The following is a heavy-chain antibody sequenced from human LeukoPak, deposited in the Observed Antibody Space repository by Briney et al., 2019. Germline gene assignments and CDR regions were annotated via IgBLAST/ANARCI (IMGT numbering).Heavy chain of an antibody. Sequence: SETLSLTRTVSGGSISSYYWSWIRPPPGKGLEWNGYIYYSGSTNYNPSLMSRVSISVDTSKNQFSLKLSSVTAADTAVYYCAREIPRVLGECFDPWGQGTLVTVSS. J-gene: IGHJ5*02. CDR2: IYYSGST. V-gene: IGHV4-59*01. D-gene: IGHD4/OR15-4a*01. CDR3: AREIPRVLGECFDP. CDR1: GGSISSYY.